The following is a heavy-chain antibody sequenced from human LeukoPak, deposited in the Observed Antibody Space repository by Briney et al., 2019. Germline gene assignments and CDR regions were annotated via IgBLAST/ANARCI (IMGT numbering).Heavy chain of an antibody. CDR3: ARVRVGYGGKYYFDY. V-gene: IGHV4-34*01. J-gene: IGHJ4*02. Sequence: SETLSLTCAVYGGSFCGYYWSWIRQPPGKGLEWIGEINHSGSTNYDPSLKSRVIISVDTSKNQFSLKLSSVTAADTAVYYCARVRVGYGGKYYFDYWGQGTLVTVSS. CDR1: GGSFCGYY. D-gene: IGHD4-23*01. CDR2: INHSGST.